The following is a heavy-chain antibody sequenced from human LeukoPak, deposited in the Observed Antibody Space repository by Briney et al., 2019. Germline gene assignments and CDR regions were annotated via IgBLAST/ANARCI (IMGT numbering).Heavy chain of an antibody. V-gene: IGHV3-33*01. D-gene: IGHD3-10*01. CDR1: GYSLSNYG. Sequence: TRGSLRLSCAASGYSLSNYGMHWVRQAPGKGLEWVAVIWYDGGNKYYGDSVKGRFTISRDTSKNTMYLQMNSLRAEDTAVYYCARDRRYGSGSGSRYYGMDVWGQGTTVTVSS. CDR2: IWYDGGNK. J-gene: IGHJ6*02. CDR3: ARDRRYGSGSGSRYYGMDV.